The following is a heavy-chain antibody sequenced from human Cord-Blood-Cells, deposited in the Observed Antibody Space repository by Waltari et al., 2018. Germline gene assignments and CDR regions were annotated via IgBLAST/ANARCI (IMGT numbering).Heavy chain of an antibody. CDR2: IYHSGSA. CDR3: ARVTFGVVIAVWGYFDY. V-gene: IGHV4-4*02. CDR1: GGSIRSSNW. J-gene: IGHJ4*02. Sequence: QVQLQESGPGLVKPSGTLSLTCAVSGGSIRSSNWWSWVLEPPGKGLEGIGEIYHSGSANHTPSLKSRVTISVDKSKNQFSLEVRSVTAADTAVYYCARVTFGVVIAVWGYFDYWGQGTLVTVSS. D-gene: IGHD3-16*02.